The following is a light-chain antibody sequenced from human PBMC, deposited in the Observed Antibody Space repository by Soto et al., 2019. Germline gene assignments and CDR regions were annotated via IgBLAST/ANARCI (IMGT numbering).Light chain of an antibody. V-gene: IGLV1-44*01. CDR1: SSNIGRNT. J-gene: IGLJ3*02. CDR3: AAWDDSLNGVV. Sequence: QSVLTQPPSASGTPGQRVTISCSGSSSNIGRNTVNWYQQLPGTAPKLLIHSSNQRPSGVPDRFSGSKSGTSASLAISGLQSEDEADYDCAAWDDSLNGVVFGGGTKLTVL. CDR2: SSN.